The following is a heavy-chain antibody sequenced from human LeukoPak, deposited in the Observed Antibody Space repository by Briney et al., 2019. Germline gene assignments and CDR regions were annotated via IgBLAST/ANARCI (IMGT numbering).Heavy chain of an antibody. CDR3: ARGAYSFDY. CDR1: GFTISSFW. V-gene: IGHV3-74*01. D-gene: IGHD4-11*01. Sequence: GGSLRLSCAASGFTISSFWMHWVRQAPGKGLVWVARINSGSTSTSYVDSVKGRFTISRDNAKNTVYLQMSSLRADDTAIYYCARGAYSFDYWGQGILVTVSS. J-gene: IGHJ4*02. CDR2: INSGSTST.